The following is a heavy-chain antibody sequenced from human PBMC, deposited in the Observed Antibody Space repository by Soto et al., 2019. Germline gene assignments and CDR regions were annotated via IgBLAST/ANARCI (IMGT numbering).Heavy chain of an antibody. CDR1: GGTFSSYT. J-gene: IGHJ4*02. CDR2: IIPILGIA. CDR3: ARSRSSRSPTWIQLWFDY. V-gene: IGHV1-69*02. Sequence: SVKVSCKASGGTFSSYTISWVRQAPGQGLEWMGRIIPILGIANYAQKFQGRVTITADKSTSTAYMELSSLRSEDTAVYYCARSRSSRSPTWIQLWFDYWGQGTLVTVSS. D-gene: IGHD5-18*01.